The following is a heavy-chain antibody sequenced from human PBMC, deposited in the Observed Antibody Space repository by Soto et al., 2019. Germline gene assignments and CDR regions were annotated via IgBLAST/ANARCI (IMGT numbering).Heavy chain of an antibody. CDR1: RFTFSTFA. CDR3: AKDSYSDFWSGHYYYFDF. Sequence: GGSLRLSCAASRFTFSTFAMSWVRQAPGKGLEWVAAISGGGANTYYADSVKGRFTISGDNSKNTLYLQMDSLRAEDTAIYFCAKDSYSDFWSGHYYYFDFWGQGTLVTVSS. CDR2: ISGGGANT. D-gene: IGHD3-3*01. J-gene: IGHJ4*02. V-gene: IGHV3-23*01.